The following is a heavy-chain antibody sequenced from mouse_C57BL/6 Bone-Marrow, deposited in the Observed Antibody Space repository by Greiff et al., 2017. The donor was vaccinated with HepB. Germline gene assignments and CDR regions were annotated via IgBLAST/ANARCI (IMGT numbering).Heavy chain of an antibody. CDR2: INPYNGGT. J-gene: IGHJ3*01. CDR3: ARGIYYYGSSSSFAY. V-gene: IGHV1-19*01. CDR1: GYTFTDYY. D-gene: IGHD1-1*01. Sequence: EVQLVESGPVLVKPGASVKMSCKASGYTFTDYYMNWVKQSHGKSLEWIGVINPYNGGTSYNQKFKGKATLTVDKSSSTAYMQLSSLTSEDSAVYYCARGIYYYGSSSSFAYWGQGTLVTVSA.